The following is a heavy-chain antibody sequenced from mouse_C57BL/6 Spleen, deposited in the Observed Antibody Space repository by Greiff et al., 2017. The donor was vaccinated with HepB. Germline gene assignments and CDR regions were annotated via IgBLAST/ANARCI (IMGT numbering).Heavy chain of an antibody. Sequence: EVKVVESGGGLVKPGGSLKLSCAASGFTFSSYAMSWVRQTPEKRLEWVATISDGGSYTYYPDNVKGRFTISRDNAKNNLYLQMSHLKSEDTAMYYCARDITTVVATGAMDYWGQGTSVTVSS. CDR2: ISDGGSYT. V-gene: IGHV5-4*01. CDR3: ARDITTVVATGAMDY. D-gene: IGHD1-1*01. CDR1: GFTFSSYA. J-gene: IGHJ4*01.